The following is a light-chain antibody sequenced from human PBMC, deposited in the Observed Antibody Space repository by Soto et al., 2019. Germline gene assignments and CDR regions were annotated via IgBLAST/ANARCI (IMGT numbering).Light chain of an antibody. V-gene: IGKV1-12*01. J-gene: IGKJ3*01. CDR3: QQANSFPFT. Sequence: DIQMTQSPSSVSAFVGDRVIITCRASQGISRSLAWYQQKSGEAPKLLIYAASNLQSGVPSRVSGSGSGTDFTLNITRLQPEDFETYYCQQANSFPFTFGPGTKVDIK. CDR2: AAS. CDR1: QGISRS.